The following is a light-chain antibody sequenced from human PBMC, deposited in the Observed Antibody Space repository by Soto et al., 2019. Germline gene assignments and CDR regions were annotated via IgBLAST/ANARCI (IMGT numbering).Light chain of an antibody. CDR2: SNN. J-gene: IGLJ1*01. V-gene: IGLV1-44*01. Sequence: QSVLTQPPSASGTPGXXXXXXXSGSSSNIGSNTVNWYQQLPGTAPKLLIYSNNQRPSGVPDRFSGSKSGTSASLAISGLQSEDEADYYCAAWDDSLNGYVFGTGTKLTVL. CDR3: AAWDDSLNGYV. CDR1: SSNIGSNT.